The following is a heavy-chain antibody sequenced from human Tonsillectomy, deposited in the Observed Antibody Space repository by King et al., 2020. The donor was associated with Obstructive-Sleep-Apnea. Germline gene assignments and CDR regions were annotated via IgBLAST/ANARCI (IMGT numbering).Heavy chain of an antibody. D-gene: IGHD6-19*01. CDR3: ARDRRLAVSGSTLFDY. J-gene: IGHJ4*02. Sequence: VQLVESGAEVKKPGASVKVSCQASDYSFISYGISWVRQAPGQGLEWLGWISAYNGNTNYAQKVQGRVTMTTDTSTNIADMELRSLRSDDTAVYYCARDRRLAVSGSTLFDYWGQGSLVTVSS. CDR2: ISAYNGNT. V-gene: IGHV1-18*04. CDR1: DYSFISYG.